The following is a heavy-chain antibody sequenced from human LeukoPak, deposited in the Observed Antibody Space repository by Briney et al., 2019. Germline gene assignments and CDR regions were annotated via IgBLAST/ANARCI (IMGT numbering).Heavy chain of an antibody. V-gene: IGHV4-59*08. CDR3: ASQMSGTSVSY. D-gene: IGHD2-2*01. J-gene: IGHJ4*02. CDR2: INNSGGT. Sequence: PSETLSLTCTVSGDSITRYCWSWIRQPPGKGLEWIGYINNSGGTSYNPSLKSRVTISLDTSKNQFSLKLNSVTTTDTAVYYCASQMSGTSVSYWGQGTLVTVSS. CDR1: GDSITRYC.